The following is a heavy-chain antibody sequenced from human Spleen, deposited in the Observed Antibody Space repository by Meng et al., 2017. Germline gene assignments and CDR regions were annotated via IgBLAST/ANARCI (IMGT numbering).Heavy chain of an antibody. CDR1: GFSLSIFSTYA. J-gene: IGHJ4*02. Sequence: QVPLVESGGGVVQPGRSLRLSCAASGFSLSIFSTYALHWVRQAPGEGLECVAVISPDGRNEYYADSVNGRFTVSRDNSRATFSLQLNSLRSEDTAVYYCATGGAYYFDSWGQGALVTVSS. CDR2: ISPDGRNE. D-gene: IGHD4-17*01. CDR3: ATGGAYYFDS. V-gene: IGHV3-30*04.